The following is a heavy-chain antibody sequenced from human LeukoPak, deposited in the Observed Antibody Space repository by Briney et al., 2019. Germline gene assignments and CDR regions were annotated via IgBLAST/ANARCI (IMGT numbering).Heavy chain of an antibody. CDR3: ARDGVVKANNDAFDI. J-gene: IGHJ3*02. CDR1: GFTLSNYA. Sequence: PGGSLRLSCAASGFTLSNYALHWVRQAPGEGLERVAVMSYDEQVKSYADFVKGRFTISRDNAENTLFLQMDSLRVEDTAMYYCARDGVVKANNDAFDIWGQGTMVTVSP. CDR2: MSYDEQVK. V-gene: IGHV3-30*04. D-gene: IGHD3-3*01.